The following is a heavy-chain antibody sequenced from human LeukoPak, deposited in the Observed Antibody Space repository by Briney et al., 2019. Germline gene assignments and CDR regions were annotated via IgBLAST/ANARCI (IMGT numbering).Heavy chain of an antibody. CDR2: ISAYNGNT. V-gene: IGHV1-18*01. CDR3: PTDTLSRKMSY. Sequence: ASVTVSCKASGYTFTNYGISWVRQAPGKGLEWMGWISAYNGNTNYAQKLQGRVTMTTDTSTSTAYMDLKSLRSDDTAVYYCPTDTLSRKMSYGGRGTLVTVSS. CDR1: GYTFTNYG. J-gene: IGHJ4*02. D-gene: IGHD2-15*01.